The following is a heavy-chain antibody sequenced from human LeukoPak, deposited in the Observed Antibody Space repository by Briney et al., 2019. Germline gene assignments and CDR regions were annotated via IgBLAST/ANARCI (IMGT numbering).Heavy chain of an antibody. CDR1: GFLISNGV. CDR3: ARRVGGTPDY. D-gene: IGHD1-26*01. V-gene: IGHV3-23*01. J-gene: IGHJ4*02. Sequence: PGGSLRLSCAASGFLISNGVMTWVRQAPGKGLEWVSAIGADGHSTDYANSVKGRFTISRDNSKNTLYLQMNSLSAEDTALYYCARRVGGTPDYWGRGTLVTVSS. CDR2: IGADGHST.